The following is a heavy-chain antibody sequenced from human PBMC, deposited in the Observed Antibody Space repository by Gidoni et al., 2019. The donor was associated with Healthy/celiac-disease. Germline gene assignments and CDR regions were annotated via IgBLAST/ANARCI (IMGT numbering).Heavy chain of an antibody. J-gene: IGHJ4*02. Sequence: EVQLVESGGGLVQPGRSLRLSCAASGFTLDDYAMHWVRQAPGKGLEWVSGISWNSGSIGYADSVKGRFTISRDNAKNSLYLQMNSLRAEDTALYYCAKDRSIAVAGTVVDYWGQGTLVTVSS. CDR3: AKDRSIAVAGTVVDY. CDR2: ISWNSGSI. V-gene: IGHV3-9*01. CDR1: GFTLDDYA. D-gene: IGHD6-19*01.